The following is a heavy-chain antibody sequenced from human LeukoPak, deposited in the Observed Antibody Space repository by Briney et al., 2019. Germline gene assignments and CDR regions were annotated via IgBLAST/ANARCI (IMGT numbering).Heavy chain of an antibody. Sequence: GESLKISCKGSGYSFNSYWVGWVRQMPGKGLKWMGIIYPGDSDARYSPSFQGQVTISADKSISTAYLQWSSLKASDTAMYYCARITVPAAGDAFDIWGQGTMVTVSS. J-gene: IGHJ3*02. CDR2: IYPGDSDA. CDR1: GYSFNSYW. D-gene: IGHD2-2*01. V-gene: IGHV5-51*01. CDR3: ARITVPAAGDAFDI.